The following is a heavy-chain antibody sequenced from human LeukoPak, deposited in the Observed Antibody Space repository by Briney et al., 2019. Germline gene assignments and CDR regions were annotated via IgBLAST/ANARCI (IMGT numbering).Heavy chain of an antibody. CDR3: ARDPGIVVVTAITEYGMDV. J-gene: IGHJ6*02. D-gene: IGHD2-21*02. Sequence: SETLSLTCAVSGDSISSYYWSWIRQPPGKGLEWIGYFHYSGSTNYSPSLKSRVTISIDASKNQFSLKVSSVTAADTAVYYCARDPGIVVVTAITEYGMDVWGQGTTVTVSS. V-gene: IGHV4-59*01. CDR2: FHYSGST. CDR1: GDSISSYY.